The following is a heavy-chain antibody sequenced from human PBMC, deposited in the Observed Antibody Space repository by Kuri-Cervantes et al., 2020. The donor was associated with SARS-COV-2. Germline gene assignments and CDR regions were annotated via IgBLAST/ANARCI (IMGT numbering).Heavy chain of an antibody. CDR2: IGTAGDT. D-gene: IGHD3-3*01. CDR1: GFTFSSYD. Sequence: GESLKIPCAASGFTFSSYDMHWVRQATGKGLEWVSAIGTAGDTYYPGSVKGRFTISRENAKNSLYLQMNSLRARDTAVYYCARDAERADDFWSGYKNWFDPWGQGTLVTVSS. J-gene: IGHJ5*02. V-gene: IGHV3-13*04. CDR3: ARDAERADDFWSGYKNWFDP.